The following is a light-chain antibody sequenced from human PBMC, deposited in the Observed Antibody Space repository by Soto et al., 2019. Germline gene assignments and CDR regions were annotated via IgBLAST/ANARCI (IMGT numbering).Light chain of an antibody. CDR1: QSVNSY. V-gene: IGKV3-15*01. CDR2: GAS. J-gene: IGKJ1*01. Sequence: EKVMTQSPATLSMSPGERATLSCRASQSVNSYLAWYQQKPGQAPRLLIYGASTRATGIPARFSGSGSGTEFTPTISSLQSEDFAVYYCQQYTNWPSWTFGQGTKVEIK. CDR3: QQYTNWPSWT.